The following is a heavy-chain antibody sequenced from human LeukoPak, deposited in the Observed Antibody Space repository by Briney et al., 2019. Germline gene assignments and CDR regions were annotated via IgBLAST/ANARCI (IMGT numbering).Heavy chain of an antibody. CDR1: GFAFSTYW. D-gene: IGHD6-19*01. J-gene: IGHJ4*02. Sequence: GGSLRLSCTASGFAFSTYWMFWVRQAPGKGLVWVSQINPEGASTTYGAPAKGRFTASRDNAKNALHLQMNSLRVDDTAVYYCARGTAITAGIDFWGQGALVTVSS. CDR2: INPEGAST. CDR3: ARGTAITAGIDF. V-gene: IGHV3-74*01.